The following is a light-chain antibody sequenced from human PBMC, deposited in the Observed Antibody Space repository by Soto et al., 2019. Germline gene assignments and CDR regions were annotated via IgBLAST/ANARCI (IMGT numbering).Light chain of an antibody. CDR1: SGSIASSY. CDR3: QSYDGSYQV. V-gene: IGLV6-57*01. CDR2: EDH. Sequence: NFMLTQTHSVSASPGETVTISCTRSSGSIASSYVQWYQQRPGRSPSTVIYEDHQRLFGVSDRFSGSIDSSSNSASLTISGLQTEDEADYYCQSYDGSYQVFGGGTKLTVL. J-gene: IGLJ3*02.